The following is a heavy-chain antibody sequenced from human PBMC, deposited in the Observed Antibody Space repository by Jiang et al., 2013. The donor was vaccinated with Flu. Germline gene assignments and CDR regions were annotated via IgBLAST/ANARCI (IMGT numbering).Heavy chain of an antibody. Sequence: SGSGGSTYYADSVKGRFTISRDNSKNTLYLQMNSLRAEDTAVYYCAKGSGRSSWYASGWFDPWGQGTLVTVSS. CDR2: SGSGGST. J-gene: IGHJ5*02. V-gene: IGHV3-23*01. CDR3: AKGSGRSSWYASGWFDP. D-gene: IGHD6-13*01.